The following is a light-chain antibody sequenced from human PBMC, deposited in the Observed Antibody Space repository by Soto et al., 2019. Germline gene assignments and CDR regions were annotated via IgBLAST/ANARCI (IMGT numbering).Light chain of an antibody. CDR1: QTIGSN. Sequence: EIVMTQSPATLSVSPGERATLSCRASQTIGSNLAWYQQKPGQPPRLLIYDASTRATDIPARFSGSGSGTEFTLTISRLEPEDFAVYYCQQYGNSPQTFGQGTKVDTK. J-gene: IGKJ1*01. V-gene: IGKV3-15*01. CDR3: QQYGNSPQT. CDR2: DAS.